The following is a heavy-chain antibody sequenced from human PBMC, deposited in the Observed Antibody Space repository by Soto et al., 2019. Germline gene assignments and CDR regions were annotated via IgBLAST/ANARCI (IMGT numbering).Heavy chain of an antibody. V-gene: IGHV3-30*18. CDR1: GFTFSNYG. CDR3: AKQHLGYCSSTSCSLDY. Sequence: QVQLVESGGGVVQPGRSLRLSCAASGFTFSNYGMHWVRQAPGKGLVWVTVISYDGSNKYYADSVKGRFTISRDNSKNTLYLQTNSLRPEDTAVYYCAKQHLGYCSSTSCSLDYWGQGTLVTVSS. D-gene: IGHD2-2*01. CDR2: ISYDGSNK. J-gene: IGHJ4*02.